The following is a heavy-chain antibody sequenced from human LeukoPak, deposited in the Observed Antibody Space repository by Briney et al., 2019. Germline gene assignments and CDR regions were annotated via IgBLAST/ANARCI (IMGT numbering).Heavy chain of an antibody. J-gene: IGHJ5*02. CDR3: ASLPFS. CDR1: GFTFNSFA. Sequence: PSGGSLRLSCAASGFTFNSFAMSWVRQAPGKGLEWVSGISGNGVSTYYADSVKGRFTISRDNSKNTLDLQMNSLRAEDTAVYYCASLPFSWGQGTLVTVSS. V-gene: IGHV3-23*01. CDR2: ISGNGVST. D-gene: IGHD3-16*01.